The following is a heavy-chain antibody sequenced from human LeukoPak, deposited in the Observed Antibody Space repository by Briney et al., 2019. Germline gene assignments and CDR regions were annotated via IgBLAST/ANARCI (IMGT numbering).Heavy chain of an antibody. V-gene: IGHV4-4*07. CDR3: ARYGDPNYYFDF. CDR2: VYTTEDA. D-gene: IGHD2-21*02. Sequence: SETLSLTCTVSGGSISPYYWSWIRQPAGEGLEWIGRVYTTEDAKYNPSLESRVSMSLAMSKNQFSLKLTSVTAADTAVYYCARYGDPNYYFDFWGQGTLVTVSS. J-gene: IGHJ4*02. CDR1: GGSISPYY.